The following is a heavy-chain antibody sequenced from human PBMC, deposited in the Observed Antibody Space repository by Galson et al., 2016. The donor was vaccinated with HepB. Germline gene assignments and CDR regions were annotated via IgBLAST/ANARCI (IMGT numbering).Heavy chain of an antibody. D-gene: IGHD3-10*01. V-gene: IGHV3-53*01. CDR2: IYSAGNT. Sequence: SLRLSCAASGFTVSNNYMSWVRQAPGKGLEWVSTIYSAGNTYYADSVKGRFIISRDNSKNTLYPQMNSLRAEDTAVYYCAREGDSGSSHHYYYGMDVWGQGTTVAASS. CDR3: AREGDSGSSHHYYYGMDV. CDR1: GFTVSNNY. J-gene: IGHJ6*02.